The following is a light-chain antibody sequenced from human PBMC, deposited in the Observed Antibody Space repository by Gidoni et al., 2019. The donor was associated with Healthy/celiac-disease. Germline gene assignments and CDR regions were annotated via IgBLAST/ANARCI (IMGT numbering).Light chain of an antibody. CDR2: GAS. CDR1: QSVSSN. J-gene: IGKJ4*01. Sequence: EIVMTQSPATLSVAPGERAPLSCRASQSVSSNFAWYQQKPGQAPRLLIYGASTRATGIPARFSGRGSGTAFPLTISSLQSEDFAVYYCQQYNNWPPLTFGGGTKVEIQ. V-gene: IGKV3-15*01. CDR3: QQYNNWPPLT.